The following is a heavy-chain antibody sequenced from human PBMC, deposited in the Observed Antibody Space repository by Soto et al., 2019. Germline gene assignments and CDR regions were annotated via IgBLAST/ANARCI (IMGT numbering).Heavy chain of an antibody. Sequence: SETLSLTCTVSGGSISSYYWSWIRQPPGKGLEWMGYIYYSGSTNHNPPLKSRVTISVDTSTNQFSLKLSSVTAADTAVYYCARRYCSSSSCYSSFDYWGQGTLVTVSS. V-gene: IGHV4-59*08. CDR3: ARRYCSSSSCYSSFDY. CDR1: GGSISSYY. D-gene: IGHD2-2*01. CDR2: IYYSGST. J-gene: IGHJ4*02.